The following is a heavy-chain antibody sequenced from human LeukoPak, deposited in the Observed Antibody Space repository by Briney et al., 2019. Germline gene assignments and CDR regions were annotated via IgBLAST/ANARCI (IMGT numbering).Heavy chain of an antibody. CDR1: GGSISSYY. J-gene: IGHJ6*02. CDR3: ARALLSSYYGMDV. D-gene: IGHD3-10*01. V-gene: IGHV4-59*01. Sequence: SETLSLTCTVSGGSISSYYWSWIRQPPGKGLEWIGYIYYSGSTNYNPSLKSRVTISVDTSKNQFSLKLSSVTAADTAVYYCARALLSSYYGMDVWGQGTTVTVSS. CDR2: IYYSGST.